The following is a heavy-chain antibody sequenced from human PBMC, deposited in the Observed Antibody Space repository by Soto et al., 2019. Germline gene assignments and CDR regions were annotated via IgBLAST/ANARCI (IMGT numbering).Heavy chain of an antibody. CDR1: GGSFSGYY. V-gene: IGHV4-59*01. CDR3: AREIAAVGRYYYGMAV. CDR2: IYLTGST. D-gene: IGHD6-13*01. J-gene: IGHJ6*02. Sequence: PSETLSLTCAVYGGSFSGYYWSWIRQPPGKGLEWIGYIYLTGSTNYNPSLKSRVTISVDTSKNQFSLNLSSVTAADTAVYYCAREIAAVGRYYYGMAVWGQGTTVTVSS.